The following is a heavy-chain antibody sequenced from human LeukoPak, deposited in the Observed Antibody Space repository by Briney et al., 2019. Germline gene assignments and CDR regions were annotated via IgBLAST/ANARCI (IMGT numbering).Heavy chain of an antibody. D-gene: IGHD2-15*01. J-gene: IGHJ4*02. CDR2: ISVSGNT. CDR1: GFTLSSSA. V-gene: IGHV3-23*01. Sequence: GGSLRLSCAASGFTLSSSAMSWVRQGPGKGREWVSAISVSGNTYHADSVKGRFTISRDSSKNTLYLQMNSLRAGDAAVYYCAKAPVTTCSGAYCYPFDYWSQGTLVTVSS. CDR3: AKAPVTTCSGAYCYPFDY.